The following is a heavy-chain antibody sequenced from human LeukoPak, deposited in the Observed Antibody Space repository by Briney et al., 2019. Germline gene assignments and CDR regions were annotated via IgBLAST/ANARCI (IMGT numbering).Heavy chain of an antibody. CDR1: GGSFSGYY. Sequence: SETLSLTCAVYGGSFSGYYWSWIRQPPGKGLEWIGEINHSGSTNYNPFLKSRVTISVDTSKNQFSLKLSSVTAADTAVYYCARSSGSRYYYGSGSYSKFDYWGQGTLVTVSS. V-gene: IGHV4-34*01. CDR3: ARSSGSRYYYGSGSYSKFDY. D-gene: IGHD3-10*01. J-gene: IGHJ4*02. CDR2: INHSGST.